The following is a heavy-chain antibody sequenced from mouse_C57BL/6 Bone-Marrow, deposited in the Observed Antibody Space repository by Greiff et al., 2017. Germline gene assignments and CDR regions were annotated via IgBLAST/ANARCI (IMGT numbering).Heavy chain of an antibody. Sequence: EVTLMESGGGLVKPGGSLKLPCAASGFPFRSYAMSWVRRTPDKTLEWVATISDGGSYTYYPDNVKGRFTISRDNAKNYLYLQMSQLKAEDTAMYYCASYYAMDYWGQGTSVTVSS. CDR2: ISDGGSYT. V-gene: IGHV5-4*03. CDR3: ASYYAMDY. CDR1: GFPFRSYA. J-gene: IGHJ4*01.